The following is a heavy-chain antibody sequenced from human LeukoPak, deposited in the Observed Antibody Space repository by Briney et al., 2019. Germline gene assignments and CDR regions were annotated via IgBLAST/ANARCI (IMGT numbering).Heavy chain of an antibody. CDR1: GFTFSTYW. Sequence: PGGSLRLSCVASGFTFSTYWMSWFRQAPAKGLEWVANIHQDGNEKYYVDSVKGRFTISRDNAKNSLYLQMNSLRAEDTAVYYCARGDKFSGDYWGQGTLVTVSS. D-gene: IGHD2-15*01. CDR3: ARGDKFSGDY. CDR2: IHQDGNEK. V-gene: IGHV3-7*04. J-gene: IGHJ4*02.